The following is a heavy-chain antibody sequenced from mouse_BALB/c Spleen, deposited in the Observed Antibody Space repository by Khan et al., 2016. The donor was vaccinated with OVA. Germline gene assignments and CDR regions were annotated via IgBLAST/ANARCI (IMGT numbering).Heavy chain of an antibody. CDR1: GYTFSDYN. J-gene: IGHJ3*01. CDR2: IYPNVGGS. Sequence: EVQLQQPVPELVKPGASVTISCKASGYTFSDYNMDWVKQSHGKRLEWLGYIYPNVGGSGYNQMFKIKATLTVDMTSSTAYRELRSLTCEVSAVYYCVRSGDGSFAVWGQGTLLTVS. V-gene: IGHV1S29*02. CDR3: VRSGDGSFAV.